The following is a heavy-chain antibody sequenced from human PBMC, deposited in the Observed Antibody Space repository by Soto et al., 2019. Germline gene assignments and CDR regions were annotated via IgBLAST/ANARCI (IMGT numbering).Heavy chain of an antibody. Sequence: GESLKISCKGSGYSFTSYWISWVRQMPGKGLEWMGRIDPSDSYTNYSPSFQGHVTISADKSISTAYLQWSSLKASDTAMYYCARIPRMWYSRDYGMDVWGQGTTVTVSS. CDR3: ARIPRMWYSRDYGMDV. V-gene: IGHV5-10-1*01. CDR1: GYSFTSYW. D-gene: IGHD6-13*01. CDR2: IDPSDSYT. J-gene: IGHJ6*02.